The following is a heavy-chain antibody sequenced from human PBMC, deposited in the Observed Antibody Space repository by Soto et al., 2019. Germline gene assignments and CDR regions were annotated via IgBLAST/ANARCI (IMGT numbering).Heavy chain of an antibody. CDR2: ISGSGGST. CDR3: AREGAESYYYDSSGSHNWFDP. CDR1: GFTFSSYA. Sequence: GSLRLSCAASGFTFSSYAMSWVRQAPGKGLEWVSAISGSGGSTYYADSVKGRFTISRDNAKNSLYLQMNSLRAEDTAVYYCAREGAESYYYDSSGSHNWFDPWGQGTLVTVSS. V-gene: IGHV3-23*01. J-gene: IGHJ5*02. D-gene: IGHD3-22*01.